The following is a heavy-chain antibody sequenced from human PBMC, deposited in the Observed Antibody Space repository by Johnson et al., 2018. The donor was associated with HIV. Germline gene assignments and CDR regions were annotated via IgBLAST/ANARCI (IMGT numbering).Heavy chain of an antibody. J-gene: IGHJ3*02. CDR3: TTGISWYEAITFDI. Sequence: VQLVESGGGVVQPGRSLRLSCAASGFTFDDYGMSWVRQAPGKGLEWVSGINWNGGCTGYADSVKGRFTISRDNSKNTLYLQMNSLKTEDTAVDYCTTGISWYEAITFDIWGQGNGHRLF. CDR2: INWNGGCT. D-gene: IGHD6-13*01. CDR1: GFTFDDYG. V-gene: IGHV3-20*04.